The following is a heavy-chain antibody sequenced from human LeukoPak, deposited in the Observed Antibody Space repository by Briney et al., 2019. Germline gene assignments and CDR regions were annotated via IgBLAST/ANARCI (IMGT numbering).Heavy chain of an antibody. J-gene: IGHJ4*02. Sequence: PGGSLRLSCAASGFTFSSYSMNWVRQAPGKGLEWVSSISSSSSYIYYADSVKGRFTISRDNSKNTLYLQMNSLRAEDTAVYYCAREKGSSGYPYYFDYWGQGTLVTVSS. D-gene: IGHD3-22*01. V-gene: IGHV3-21*01. CDR1: GFTFSSYS. CDR3: AREKGSSGYPYYFDY. CDR2: ISSSSSYI.